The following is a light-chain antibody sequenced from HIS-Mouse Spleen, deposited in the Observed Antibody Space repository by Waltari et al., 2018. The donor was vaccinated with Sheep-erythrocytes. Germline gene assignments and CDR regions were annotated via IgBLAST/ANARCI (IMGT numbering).Light chain of an antibody. CDR1: SSHVGRYNL. Sequence: QSALTQPASVSGSPGQSITIPCTGTSSHVGRYNLVSWYQQHPGKAPKLMIYEGSKRPSGVSNRFSGSKSGNTASLTSSGLQAEDEADYYCCSYAGSSTPWVFGGGTKLTVL. V-gene: IGLV2-23*01. J-gene: IGLJ3*02. CDR2: EGS. CDR3: CSYAGSSTPWV.